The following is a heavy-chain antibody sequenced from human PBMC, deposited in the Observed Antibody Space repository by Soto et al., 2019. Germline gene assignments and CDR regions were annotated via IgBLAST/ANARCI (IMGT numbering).Heavy chain of an antibody. CDR3: ARMNYYDNSGYPFDY. CDR1: GGSISSYY. J-gene: IGHJ4*02. D-gene: IGHD3-22*01. CDR2: IYFRGTT. Sequence: SETLYLTCTVSGGSISSYYWSWIRQPPGKGLEWIGYIYFRGTTNYNPSLKSRVTMSADTSKNQFSLKLNSVTAADTAVYYCARMNYYDNSGYPFDYWGQGMMVTVS. V-gene: IGHV4-59*01.